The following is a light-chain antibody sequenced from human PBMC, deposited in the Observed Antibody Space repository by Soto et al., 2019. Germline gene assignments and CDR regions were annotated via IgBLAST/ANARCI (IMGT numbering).Light chain of an antibody. CDR1: SSNIGRNP. CDR2: SHN. V-gene: IGLV1-44*01. J-gene: IGLJ2*01. CDR3: ASWDDSLSGPV. Sequence: QPVLTQPPSASGTPGQRATVSCSGSSSNIGRNPVSWYQHLPGTAPKLLLYSHNQRPSGVPDRFSGSKSGTSASLAITGLQSEDEADYYCASWDDSLSGPVFGGGTKLTVL.